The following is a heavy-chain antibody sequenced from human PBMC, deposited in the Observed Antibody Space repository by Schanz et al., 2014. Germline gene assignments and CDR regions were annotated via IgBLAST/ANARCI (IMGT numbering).Heavy chain of an antibody. D-gene: IGHD2-21*01. CDR1: GGTFSRLT. Sequence: QVQLVQSGAEVKKPGSSVRVSCKASGGTFSRLTFSWVRQAPGQGLEWMGRVIPILDVGNYAQQFQGRVTITADTSTTTAYMELSGLRSEDTAVYYCARDRLECGAECYSVEVFEIWGQGTLVIVSS. CDR2: VIPILDVG. J-gene: IGHJ4*02. CDR3: ARDRLECGAECYSVEVFEI. V-gene: IGHV1-69*08.